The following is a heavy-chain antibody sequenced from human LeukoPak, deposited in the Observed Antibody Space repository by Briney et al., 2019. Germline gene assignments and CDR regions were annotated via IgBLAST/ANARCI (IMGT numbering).Heavy chain of an antibody. CDR1: GFTFSSYG. CDR2: IWYDGSNK. D-gene: IGHD6-19*01. J-gene: IGHJ4*02. Sequence: GGSLRLSCAASGFTFSSYGMHWVRQAPGKGLEWVAVIWYDGSNKYYADSVKGRFTISRDNSKNTLYLQMNSLRAEDTAVYYCARDLSSRSSGWLIDYWGQGTLVTVSS. CDR3: ARDLSSRSSGWLIDY. V-gene: IGHV3-33*01.